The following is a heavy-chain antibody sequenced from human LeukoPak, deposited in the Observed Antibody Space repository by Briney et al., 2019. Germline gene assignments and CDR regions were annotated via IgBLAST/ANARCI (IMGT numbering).Heavy chain of an antibody. D-gene: IGHD6-13*01. CDR1: GYTFTGYY. CDR2: INPNSGGT. J-gene: IGHJ5*02. V-gene: IGHV1-2*02. CDR3: ARGRIAAAGTEWFDP. Sequence: ASVKVSCKASGYTFTGYYMHWVRQAPGQGLEWMGWINPNSGGTNYAQKFQGRVTMTRDTSISTAYMELSRLRSDDTAVYYCARGRIAAAGTEWFDPWGQGTLVTVSS.